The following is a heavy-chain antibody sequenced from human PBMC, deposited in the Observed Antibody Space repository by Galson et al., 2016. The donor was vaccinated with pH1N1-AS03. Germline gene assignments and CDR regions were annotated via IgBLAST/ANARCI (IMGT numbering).Heavy chain of an antibody. CDR3: AKDHSNFYGMDV. V-gene: IGHV3-30*02. CDR2: IPYDGNNK. CDR1: GFSLSSYG. D-gene: IGHD4-11*01. Sequence: SLRLSFAASGFSLSSYGMHWARQAPGKGLEWVAFIPYDGNNKYYSDSVKGRFTISRDNSKNTVYLQMNSLRAEDTAVYYCAKDHSNFYGMDVWGQGTTVTVSS. J-gene: IGHJ6*02.